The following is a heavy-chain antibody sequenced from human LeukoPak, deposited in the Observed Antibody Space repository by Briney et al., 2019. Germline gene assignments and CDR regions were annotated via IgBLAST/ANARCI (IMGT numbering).Heavy chain of an antibody. V-gene: IGHV4-39*01. CDR1: GGSISSRSFY. D-gene: IGHD5-12*01. Sequence: SETLSLTCTVSGGSISSRSFYWGWIRQPPGKVLEWIGNINYSGNTQYNPSLKSRVTISVDTSKNQFSLKLSSVTAADTAVYYCARYSGYDPRWWFDPWGQGTLVTVSS. CDR3: ARYSGYDPRWWFDP. J-gene: IGHJ5*02. CDR2: INYSGNT.